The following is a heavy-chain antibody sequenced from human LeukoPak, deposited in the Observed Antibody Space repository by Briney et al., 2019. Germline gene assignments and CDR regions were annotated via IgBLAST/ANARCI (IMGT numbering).Heavy chain of an antibody. J-gene: IGHJ5*02. Sequence: SETLSLTCTVSGGSISSYYWSWIRQPPGKGLEWIGYIYYSGSTNYNPSLKSRVTISVDTSKNQFFLKLNSVSAADTAVYYCARLTVPLRFDPWGQGTLVTVSS. CDR3: ARLTVPLRFDP. V-gene: IGHV4-59*01. CDR2: IYYSGST. D-gene: IGHD2-2*01. CDR1: GGSISSYY.